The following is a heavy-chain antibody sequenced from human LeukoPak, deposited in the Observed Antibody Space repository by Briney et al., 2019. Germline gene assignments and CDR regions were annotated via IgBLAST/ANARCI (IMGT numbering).Heavy chain of an antibody. J-gene: IGHJ4*02. CDR2: INPNSGGT. V-gene: IGHV1-2*02. D-gene: IGHD3-22*01. CDR1: GYTFTGYY. CDR3: ARGSYYYDSSGYYSNYFDY. Sequence: ASVKVSCKASGYTFTGYYMHWVRQAPGQGLEWMGWINPNSGGTDYAQKLQGRVTMTTDTSTSTAYMELRSLRSDDTAVYYCARGSYYYDSSGYYSNYFDYWGQGTLVTVSS.